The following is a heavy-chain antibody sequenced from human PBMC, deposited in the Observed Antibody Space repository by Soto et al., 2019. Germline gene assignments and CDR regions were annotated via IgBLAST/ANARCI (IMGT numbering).Heavy chain of an antibody. CDR2: MYYSGGT. J-gene: IGHJ5*02. V-gene: IGHV4-39*01. CDR1: GGSVSSTIYF. CDR3: ARHGERTIRSLKWFDP. Sequence: SETLSLTCTVSGGSVSSTIYFWGWIRQPPGKGLEWIGSMYYSGGTYYNPSLKSRVTISVDTSKNQFSLKLSSVTAADTAMYYCARHGERTIRSLKWFDPWGQGTLVTV. D-gene: IGHD4-17*01.